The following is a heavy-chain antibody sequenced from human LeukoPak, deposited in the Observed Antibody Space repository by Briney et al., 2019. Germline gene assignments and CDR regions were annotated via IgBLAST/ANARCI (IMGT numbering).Heavy chain of an antibody. V-gene: IGHV4-59*01. J-gene: IGHJ4*02. CDR1: GGSISSYY. Sequence: PSETLSLTCTVSGGSISSYYWSWIRQPPGKGLEWIGYIYYSGSTSYNPSLKSRVTISVDTSKKQFSLKLSSVTAADTAVYYCARGGLKPDYWGQGTLVTVSS. CDR2: IYYSGST. CDR3: ARGGLKPDY.